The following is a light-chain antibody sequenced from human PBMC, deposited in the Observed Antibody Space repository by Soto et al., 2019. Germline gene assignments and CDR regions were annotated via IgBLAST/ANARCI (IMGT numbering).Light chain of an antibody. J-gene: IGKJ3*01. V-gene: IGKV3-20*01. CDR1: QGVSANH. CDR3: QQYSRSPFT. CDR2: GAS. Sequence: DIVLTQSPGTLSLSPGERATLSCTASQGVSANHLTWYQQKPGQAPRLLMCGASTRATGIPDRFSGSGSGADFTLTISRLEPEDFAVYFCQQYSRSPFTFGPGTKVDI.